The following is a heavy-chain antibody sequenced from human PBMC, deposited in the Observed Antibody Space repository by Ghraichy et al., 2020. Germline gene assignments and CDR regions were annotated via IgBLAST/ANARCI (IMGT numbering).Heavy chain of an antibody. V-gene: IGHV4-31*03. CDR3: ARDRQQLVLGFDP. D-gene: IGHD6-13*01. CDR2: IYYSGST. Sequence: SETLSLTCTVSGGSISSGGYYWSWIRQHPGKGLEWIGYIYYSGSTYYNPSLKSRVTISVDTSKNQFSLKLSSVTAADTAVYYCARDRQQLVLGFDPWGQGTLVTVSS. CDR1: GGSISSGGYY. J-gene: IGHJ5*02.